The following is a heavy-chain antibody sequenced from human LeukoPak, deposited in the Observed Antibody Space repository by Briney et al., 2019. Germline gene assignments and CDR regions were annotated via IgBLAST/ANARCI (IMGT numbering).Heavy chain of an antibody. J-gene: IGHJ6*03. Sequence: ASVKVSCKASGYTFTSYGITWVRQAPGEGLEWMGWISVYNDKTNYAQKLQGRVTMTTETSTSTAYMELRSLRSDDTAVYYCARGGTPSYYYYMDVWGKGTTVTISS. D-gene: IGHD3-16*01. V-gene: IGHV1-18*01. CDR2: ISVYNDKT. CDR1: GYTFTSYG. CDR3: ARGGTPSYYYYMDV.